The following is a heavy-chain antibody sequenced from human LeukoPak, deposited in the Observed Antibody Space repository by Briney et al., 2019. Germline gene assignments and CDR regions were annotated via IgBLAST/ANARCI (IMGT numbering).Heavy chain of an antibody. CDR2: IKQDESEK. CDR1: GFTLSRNW. V-gene: IGHV3-7*03. CDR3: ATYSGVHHKTFDD. Sequence: GGSLRLSCAASGFTLSRNWMSWVRQAPGEGPKWVANIKQDESEKDYADSVRGRFTISRDNAKNSLFLQMNSLRAEDTALYYCATYSGVHHKTFDDWGQGTLVTVSS. J-gene: IGHJ4*02. D-gene: IGHD1-26*01.